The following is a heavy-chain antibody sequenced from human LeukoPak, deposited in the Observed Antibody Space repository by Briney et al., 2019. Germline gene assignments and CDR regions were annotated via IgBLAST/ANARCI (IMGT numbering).Heavy chain of an antibody. V-gene: IGHV4-61*01. J-gene: IGHJ4*02. CDR1: GGSVSSGSYY. D-gene: IGHD3-9*01. CDR3: ARVFDRETYYFDY. Sequence: SETLSLTCTVSGGSVSSGSYYWSWIRQPPGKGLEWIGYIYYSGSTNYNPSLKSRVTISVDTSKNQFSLKLSSVTAADTAVYYCARVFDRETYYFDYWGQGTLVTVSS. CDR2: IYYSGST.